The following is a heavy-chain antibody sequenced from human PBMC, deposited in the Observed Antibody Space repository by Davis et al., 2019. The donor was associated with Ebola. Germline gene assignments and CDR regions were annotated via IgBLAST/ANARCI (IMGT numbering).Heavy chain of an antibody. J-gene: IGHJ4*02. Sequence: PGGSLRLSCAASGFTFTNAWMNWVRQAPGKGPEWVGRINTKIDSGTIDYAAPVKGRFSMSKDDSINMLFLQMNSLKTEDTGVYYCTTDGVGYWGQGTLVTVSS. CDR3: TTDGVGY. CDR1: GFTFTNAW. CDR2: INTKIDSGTI. D-gene: IGHD2-8*01. V-gene: IGHV3-15*01.